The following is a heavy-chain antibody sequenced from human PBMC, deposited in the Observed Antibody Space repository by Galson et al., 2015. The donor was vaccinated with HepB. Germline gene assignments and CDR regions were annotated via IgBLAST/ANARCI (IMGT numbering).Heavy chain of an antibody. J-gene: IGHJ2*01. V-gene: IGHV1-46*04. CDR2: INPSGGST. CDR1: GYTFTSYY. CDR3: ARGLPSRGSRGDWYFDL. Sequence: SVKVSCKASGYTFTSYYMHWVRQAPGQGLEWMGIINPSGGSTSYAQKLQGRVTMARDTSTSTVYMELSSLRSEDTAVYYCARGLPSRGSRGDWYFDLWGRGTLVTVSS. D-gene: IGHD3-16*01.